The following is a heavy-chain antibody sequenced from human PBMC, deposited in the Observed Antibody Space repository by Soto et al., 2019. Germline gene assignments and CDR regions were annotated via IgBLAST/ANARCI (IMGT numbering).Heavy chain of an antibody. Sequence: GGSLRLSCATSGFTFSSYSMNWVRQAPGKGLEWVSSISSSSSYIYYAGSVKGRFTISRDNAKNSLYLQMNSLRAEDTAVYYCARGAARLPFDYWGQGTLVTVSS. V-gene: IGHV3-21*01. CDR1: GFTFSSYS. CDR3: ARGAARLPFDY. CDR2: ISSSSSYI. J-gene: IGHJ4*02. D-gene: IGHD6-6*01.